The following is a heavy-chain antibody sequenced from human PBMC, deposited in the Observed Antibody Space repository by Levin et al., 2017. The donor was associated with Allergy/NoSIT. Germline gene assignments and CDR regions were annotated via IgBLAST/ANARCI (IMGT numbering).Heavy chain of an antibody. D-gene: IGHD1-1*01. CDR3: ARASDNWNDSLGY. CDR1: GFTFSSYA. V-gene: IGHV3-30-3*01. CDR2: ISYDGSNK. Sequence: GGSLRLSCAASGFTFSSYAMHWVRQAPGKGLEWVAVISYDGSNKYYADSVKGRFTISRDNSKNTLYLQMNSLRAEDTAVYYCARASDNWNDSLGYWGQGTLVTVSS. J-gene: IGHJ4*02.